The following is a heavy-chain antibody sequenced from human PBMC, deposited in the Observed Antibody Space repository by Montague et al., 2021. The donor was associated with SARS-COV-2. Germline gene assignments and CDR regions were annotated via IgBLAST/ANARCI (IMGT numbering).Heavy chain of an antibody. Sequence: SETLSLTCAVYGGSFSGYYWSWIRQPPGKGLEWIGEINHSGSTNYNPSLKSRVTISVDTPKNQFSLKLSSVTAADTAVYYCAREVGRGYSGYEGESWGQGTLVTVSS. CDR3: AREVGRGYSGYEGES. CDR2: INHSGST. D-gene: IGHD5-12*01. J-gene: IGHJ5*02. V-gene: IGHV4-34*01. CDR1: GGSFSGYY.